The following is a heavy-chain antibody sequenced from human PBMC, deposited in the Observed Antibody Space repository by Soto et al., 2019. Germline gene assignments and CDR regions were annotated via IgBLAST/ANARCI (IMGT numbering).Heavy chain of an antibody. J-gene: IGHJ4*02. CDR1: GFTFSSYA. Sequence: LRRSCAASGFTFSSYAMSWVRQAPGKGLEWVSAISGSGGSTYYADSVKGRFTISRDNSKNTLYLQMNSLRAEDTAVYYCAKDVHPIVATVFDYWGQGTLVTVSS. D-gene: IGHD5-12*01. CDR2: ISGSGGST. V-gene: IGHV3-23*01. CDR3: AKDVHPIVATVFDY.